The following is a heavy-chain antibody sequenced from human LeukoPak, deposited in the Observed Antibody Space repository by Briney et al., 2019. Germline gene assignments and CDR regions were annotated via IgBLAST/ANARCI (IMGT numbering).Heavy chain of an antibody. CDR2: IIPIFGTA. CDR1: GGTFSSYA. V-gene: IGHV1-69*13. CDR3: ARVGGYSYGYFFDY. D-gene: IGHD5-18*01. J-gene: IGHJ4*02. Sequence: ASVKVSCKASGGTFSSYAISWVRRAPGQGLEWMGGIIPIFGTANYAQKFQGRVTITADESTSTAYMELSSLRSEDTAVYYCARVGGYSYGYFFDYWGQGTLVTVSS.